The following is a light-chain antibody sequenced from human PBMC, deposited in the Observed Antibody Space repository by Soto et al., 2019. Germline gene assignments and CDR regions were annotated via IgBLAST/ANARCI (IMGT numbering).Light chain of an antibody. Sequence: DIQMTQSPSSLSASVGDRVTIICQASQDITNYLNWYQQKPGKAPKLLIHDSSNLETGVPSRFSGSGSGTYFSFTISSLQPEDIATYFCQQFDSPPLTFGQETRLEIK. J-gene: IGKJ5*01. CDR2: DSS. CDR3: QQFDSPPLT. CDR1: QDITNY. V-gene: IGKV1-33*01.